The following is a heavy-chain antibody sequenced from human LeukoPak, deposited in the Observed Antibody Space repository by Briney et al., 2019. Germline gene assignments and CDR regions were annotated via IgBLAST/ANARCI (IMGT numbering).Heavy chain of an antibody. J-gene: IGHJ4*02. CDR3: ARDRPGGSSLDY. Sequence: PSETLSLTCTVSRDSISTYYWSWIRQPPGKGLEWIGYIHYSGSINYNPSLKSRVTISVDTSKNQFSLKLSSVTAADTAVYYCARDRPGGSSLDYWGQGTLVTVSS. V-gene: IGHV4-59*01. CDR2: IHYSGSI. D-gene: IGHD6-13*01. CDR1: RDSISTYY.